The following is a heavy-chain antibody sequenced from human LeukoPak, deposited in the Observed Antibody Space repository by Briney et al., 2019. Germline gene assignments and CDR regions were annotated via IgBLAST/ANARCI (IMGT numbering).Heavy chain of an antibody. Sequence: GSLRLSRAASGFTLSNHSMNWVRPAPGKGLELGPSICRNRNYIYYADSVKGRFTISRDNAKNSLYLQMNSLRAEDTAVYYCARASGYDILTGPPIEYYFDYWGQGTLVTVSS. CDR2: ICRNRNYI. J-gene: IGHJ4*02. D-gene: IGHD3-9*01. CDR3: ARASGYDILTGPPIEYYFDY. CDR1: GFTLSNHS. V-gene: IGHV3-21*01.